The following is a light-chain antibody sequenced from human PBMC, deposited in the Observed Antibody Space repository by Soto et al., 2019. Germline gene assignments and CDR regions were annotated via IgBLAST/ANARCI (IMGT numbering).Light chain of an antibody. CDR3: QQYKSYSRT. CDR2: KAS. J-gene: IGKJ1*01. CDR1: QSISSW. V-gene: IGKV1-5*03. Sequence: DIQMTQSPSTLSGSVGDRVTITCRASQSISSWLAWYQQKPGKAPKLLIYKASSLESGAPSRFSGSGSGTEFSLTISSLQPDDFATYYCQQYKSYSRTFGQGTKVDIK.